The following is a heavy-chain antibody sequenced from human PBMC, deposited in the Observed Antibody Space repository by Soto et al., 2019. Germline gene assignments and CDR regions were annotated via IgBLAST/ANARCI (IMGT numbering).Heavy chain of an antibody. CDR2: ISAYNGNT. Sequence: QVQLVQSGAEVKKPGASVKVSCKASGYTFTSYGISWVRQAPGQGLEWMGWISAYNGNTNYAQKLQGRVTMTTDTSTSTAYIDLRSLRSDDTAGYYCARLPDPGPYSYGFIDYWGQGTLVTVSS. CDR3: ARLPDPGPYSYGFIDY. J-gene: IGHJ4*02. V-gene: IGHV1-18*01. D-gene: IGHD5-18*01. CDR1: GYTFTSYG.